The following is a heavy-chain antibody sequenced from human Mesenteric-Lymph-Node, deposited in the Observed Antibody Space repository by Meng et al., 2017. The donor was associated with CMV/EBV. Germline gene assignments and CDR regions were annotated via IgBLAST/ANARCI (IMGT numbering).Heavy chain of an antibody. CDR1: RYPFTSCS. D-gene: IGHD3-10*01. V-gene: IGHV1-46*01. CDR2: INPSGGSR. CDR3: ARDTMVRGVDPTYFDY. Sequence: RYPFTSCSMHWVRHAPGQGLEWMGIINPSGGSRSYAQKFQGRVTMTRDTSTSSVYMELSSLRSEDTAVYYCARDTMVRGVDPTYFDYWGQGTLVTVSS. J-gene: IGHJ4*02.